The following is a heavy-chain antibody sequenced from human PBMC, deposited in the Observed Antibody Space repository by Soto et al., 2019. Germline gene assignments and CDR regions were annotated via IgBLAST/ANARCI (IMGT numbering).Heavy chain of an antibody. Sequence: QVQLVESGGGVAQPGRSLRLSCTVSGFTFSGHAMHWVRQAPGKGLEWVTQIWYDGSNKYYAESVKGRFTISRDNSKNTLYLQMNSPRVEDTAVYYCARDGQGLARYALDVWGQGTSVTVSS. V-gene: IGHV3-33*01. D-gene: IGHD6-19*01. CDR1: GFTFSGHA. CDR2: IWYDGSNK. J-gene: IGHJ6*02. CDR3: ARDGQGLARYALDV.